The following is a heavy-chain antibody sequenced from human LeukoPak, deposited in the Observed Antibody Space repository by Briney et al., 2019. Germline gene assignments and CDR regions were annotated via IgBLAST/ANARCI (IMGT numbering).Heavy chain of an antibody. CDR1: GFTFSNYS. CDR3: ARDFGARGWLDY. D-gene: IGHD6-19*01. CDR2: ISSSSNTI. J-gene: IGHJ4*02. V-gene: IGHV3-48*01. Sequence: PGGSLRLSCAASGFTFSNYSMNWVRQAPGKGLEWVSYISSSSNTIYYADSVKGRFTISRDNAQNSLYLQVNSLRAEDTAVYYCARDFGARGWLDYWGQGTLVTVSS.